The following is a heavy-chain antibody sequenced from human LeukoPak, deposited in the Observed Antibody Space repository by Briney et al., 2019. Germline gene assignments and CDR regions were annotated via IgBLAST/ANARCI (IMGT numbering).Heavy chain of an antibody. J-gene: IGHJ4*02. Sequence: SETLSLTCAVSGGSISSYYWSWIRQPPGKGLEWIGYIYYSGSTNYNPSLKSRVTISVDTSENQFSLKLTSGTAAATAVYFCARGPGRLSGGFDYWGQGTLVTVSS. CDR3: ARGPGRLSGGFDY. D-gene: IGHD3-10*01. V-gene: IGHV4-59*01. CDR1: GGSISSYY. CDR2: IYYSGST.